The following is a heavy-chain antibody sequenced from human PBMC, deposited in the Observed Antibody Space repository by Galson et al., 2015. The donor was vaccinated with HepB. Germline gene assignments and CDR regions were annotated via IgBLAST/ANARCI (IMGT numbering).Heavy chain of an antibody. CDR2: VDWNNDST. CDR3: AKDNTVTGTRLAAFNI. CDR1: GFTFDDYA. Sequence: SLRLSCAVSGFTFDDYAMHWVRQAPGKGLGWVSGVDWNNDSTYYADSVKGRFTISRDNSKNTLYLQMNSLRAEDTAVYYCAKDNTVTGTRLAAFNIWGQGTMVTVSS. V-gene: IGHV3-9*01. D-gene: IGHD1-7*01. J-gene: IGHJ3*02.